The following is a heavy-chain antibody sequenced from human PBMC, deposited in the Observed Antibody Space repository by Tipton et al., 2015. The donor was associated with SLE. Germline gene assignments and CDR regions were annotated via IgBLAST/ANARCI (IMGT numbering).Heavy chain of an antibody. V-gene: IGHV3-33*01. J-gene: IGHJ6*03. CDR3: ASEWLPYYYYMDV. D-gene: IGHD6-19*01. CDR1: GVGFSGSA. Sequence: GVGFSGSAMHWVRQAPGKGLEWMSVIWFDGSSKYYSDPVKGRFTISRDNSKNTLYLQMNSLRAEDTAVYYCASEWLPYYYYMDVWGKGTTVTVSS. CDR2: IWFDGSSK.